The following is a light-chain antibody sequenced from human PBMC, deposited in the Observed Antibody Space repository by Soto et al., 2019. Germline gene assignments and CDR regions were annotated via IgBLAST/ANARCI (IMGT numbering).Light chain of an antibody. CDR2: EVS. J-gene: IGLJ1*01. Sequence: QSALTQPASVSGSPGQSITISCTGTSSDVGGYNYVSWYQQHSGKAPKLMIYEVSYRPSGVSNRFSGSKSGNTASLTISGLQAEDEADYYCSSYTRSSTYVFGNGTKVTV. CDR3: SSYTRSSTYV. V-gene: IGLV2-14*01. CDR1: SSDVGGYNY.